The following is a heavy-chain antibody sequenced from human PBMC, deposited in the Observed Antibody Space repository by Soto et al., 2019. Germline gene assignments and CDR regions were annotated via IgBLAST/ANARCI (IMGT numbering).Heavy chain of an antibody. J-gene: IGHJ6*03. CDR3: ARGQFYDYIWGSYSYNMDV. D-gene: IGHD3-16*01. Sequence: GGSLRLSCAASGFTFSSYAISWVRQAPGKGLQWVSGISASGGSTNYADSVKGRFTISRDNPMNTMYLEMIRLRAEDTAVYYCARGQFYDYIWGSYSYNMDVWGKGTTVTVSS. V-gene: IGHV3-23*01. CDR2: ISASGGST. CDR1: GFTFSSYA.